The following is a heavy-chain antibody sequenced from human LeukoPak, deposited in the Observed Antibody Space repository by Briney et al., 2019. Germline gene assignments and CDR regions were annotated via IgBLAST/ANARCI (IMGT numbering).Heavy chain of an antibody. V-gene: IGHV3-23*01. Sequence: PGGSLRLSCTASGLTSSRSAMSWVRQAPGKGLEWVSFISGSVGNTYYADSVKGRFTISRDNTKNTLYLQMNSLKTDDTAVYYCTREDYWNYVMWGQGTLVTVSS. CDR1: GLTSSRSA. D-gene: IGHD1-7*01. CDR2: ISGSVGNT. CDR3: TREDYWNYVM. J-gene: IGHJ4*02.